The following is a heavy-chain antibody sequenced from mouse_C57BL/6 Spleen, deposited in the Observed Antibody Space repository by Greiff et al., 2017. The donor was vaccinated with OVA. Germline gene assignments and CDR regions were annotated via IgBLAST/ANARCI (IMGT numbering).Heavy chain of an antibody. CDR3: AREDYYGSSGFAY. CDR1: GYTFTSYW. D-gene: IGHD1-1*01. Sequence: QVQLKQPGAELVRPGSSVKLSCKASGYTFTSYWMHWVKQRPIQGLEWIGNIDPSNSETHYNQKFKDKATLTVDKSSSTAYMQLSSLTSEDSAVYYCAREDYYGSSGFAYWGQGTLVTVSA. J-gene: IGHJ3*01. V-gene: IGHV1-52*01. CDR2: IDPSNSET.